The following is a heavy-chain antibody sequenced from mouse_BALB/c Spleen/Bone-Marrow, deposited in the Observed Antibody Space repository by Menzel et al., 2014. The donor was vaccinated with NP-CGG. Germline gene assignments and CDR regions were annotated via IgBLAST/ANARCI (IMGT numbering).Heavy chain of an antibody. CDR3: ARHDYAY. J-gene: IGHJ3*01. V-gene: IGHV5-9-3*01. D-gene: IGHD2-4*01. Sequence: EVQRVESGGGLVKPGGSLKLSCAASGFTFSSYAMSWVRQTPEKRLEWVATISSGGSYTYYPDSVKGRFTISRDNAKNTLYLQMSSLRSEDTAMYYCARHDYAYWGQGTLVTVPA. CDR1: GFTFSSYA. CDR2: ISSGGSYT.